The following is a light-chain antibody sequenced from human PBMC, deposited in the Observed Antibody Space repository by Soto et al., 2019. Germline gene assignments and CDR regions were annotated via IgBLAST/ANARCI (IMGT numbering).Light chain of an antibody. CDR3: QQYDKYWT. CDR1: QSISSW. V-gene: IGKV1-5*01. CDR2: DAS. Sequence: DIQMTQSPSTLSASVASRVTITCRASQSISSWLAWYQQKPGKAPKLLIYDASSLKSGVPSRFSGSESGTEFTLTITSLQADDFATYYCQQYDKYWTFGQGTKVDI. J-gene: IGKJ1*01.